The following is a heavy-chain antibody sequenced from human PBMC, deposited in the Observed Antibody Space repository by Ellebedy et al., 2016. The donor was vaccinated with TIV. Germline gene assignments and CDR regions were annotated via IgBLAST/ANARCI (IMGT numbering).Heavy chain of an antibody. CDR3: TRGPNSDS. V-gene: IGHV3-53*01. Sequence: PGGSLRLSCVASGFSVGGNYMNWVRQAPGKGLEWVSVIYAGGSTFYADSVKGRFTISRDNSKNTVSLHMNSLRAEDTAVYYCTRGPNSDSWGQGTLVTVSS. CDR1: GFSVGGNY. D-gene: IGHD1-1*01. CDR2: IYAGGST. J-gene: IGHJ5*01.